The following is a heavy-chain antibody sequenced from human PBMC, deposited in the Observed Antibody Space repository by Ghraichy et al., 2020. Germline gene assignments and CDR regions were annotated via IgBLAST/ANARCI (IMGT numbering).Heavy chain of an antibody. D-gene: IGHD1-14*01. Sequence: GESLNISCAASGFTLSSYEVNWVRQAPGKGLEWVAYISTNPNTIYYADSVKGRFTISRDNAKNTVDLQMNNLRAEDTALYYCASPRSNLDIWGQGTMVTVS. CDR1: GFTLSSYE. CDR3: ASPRSNLDI. J-gene: IGHJ3*02. V-gene: IGHV3-48*03. CDR2: ISTNPNTI.